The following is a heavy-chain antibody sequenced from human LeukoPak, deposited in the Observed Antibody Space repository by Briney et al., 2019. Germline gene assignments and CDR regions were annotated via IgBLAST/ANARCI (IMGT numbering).Heavy chain of an antibody. CDR2: INPSGGST. D-gene: IGHD5-18*01. CDR3: ARKIGYSYGSDY. CDR1: GYTFTSYL. Sequence: ASVKLSCKASGYTFTSYLMHWVRQAPGQGLEWMGIINPSGGSTTYAQKFQGRVTMTRDTSTSTVYMALSSLRSGDTALYYCARKIGYSYGSDYWGQGTLVTVSS. J-gene: IGHJ4*02. V-gene: IGHV1-46*01.